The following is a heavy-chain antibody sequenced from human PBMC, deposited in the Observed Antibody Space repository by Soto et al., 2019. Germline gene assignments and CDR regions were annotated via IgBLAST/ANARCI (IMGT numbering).Heavy chain of an antibody. V-gene: IGHV4-34*01. CDR2: INHSGST. Sequence: PSETLSLTCAVYGGSFSGYYRSWIRQPPGKGLEWIGEINHSGSTNYNPSLKSRVTISVDTSKNQLSLKLSSVTAADTAVYYCARVDYYDSSGGYWGQGTLVTVS. J-gene: IGHJ4*02. D-gene: IGHD3-22*01. CDR3: ARVDYYDSSGGY. CDR1: GGSFSGYY.